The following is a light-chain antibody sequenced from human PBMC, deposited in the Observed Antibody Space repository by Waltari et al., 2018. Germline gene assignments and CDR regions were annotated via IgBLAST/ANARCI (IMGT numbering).Light chain of an antibody. Sequence: QAGLTQPPSVSAAPGRWVTHHCSRGLSHVRTTYLSRYRQFPGTSPKLLIYENTERPSGIPGRFSGSKSGTSATLDITGLQAGDEADYYCGTWDSSLSGAVFGGGTHLTVL. J-gene: IGLJ7*01. V-gene: IGLV1-51*02. CDR1: LSHVRTTY. CDR2: ENT. CDR3: GTWDSSLSGAV.